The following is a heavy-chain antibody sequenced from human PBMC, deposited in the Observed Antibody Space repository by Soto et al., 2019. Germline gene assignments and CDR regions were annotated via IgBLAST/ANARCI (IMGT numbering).Heavy chain of an antibody. V-gene: IGHV4-39*01. CDR1: GGSISSGGHY. Sequence: SETLSLTCTVSGGSISSGGHYWGWVRQPPGKGLEWIGTIHYSGDAYYNPSLKSRVSISVDTSKSQFSLKLNSVTAADTALYYCSRHYCSGGSCYYYGMDVWGQGTTVTVSS. CDR3: SRHYCSGGSCYYYGMDV. D-gene: IGHD2-15*01. CDR2: IHYSGDA. J-gene: IGHJ6*02.